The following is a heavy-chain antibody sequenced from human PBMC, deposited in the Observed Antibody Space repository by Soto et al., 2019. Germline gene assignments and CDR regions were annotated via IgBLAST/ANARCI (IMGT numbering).Heavy chain of an antibody. CDR3: AKGSRGMDV. V-gene: IGHV3-74*01. J-gene: IGHJ6*02. CDR1: GFTFSSYW. CDR2: VHTDGRST. D-gene: IGHD2-15*01. Sequence: EVQLVESGGGLVQPGGSLRLSCAASGFTFSSYWMHWVRQAPGKGLVWVSCVHTDGRSTSYADSVKGRFTISRDNAKNTLYLQMNSLRPEDTAVYYCAKGSRGMDVWGHGTTVTVSS.